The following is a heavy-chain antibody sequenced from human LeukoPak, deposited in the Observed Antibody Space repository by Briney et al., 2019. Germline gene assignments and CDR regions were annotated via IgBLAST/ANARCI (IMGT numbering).Heavy chain of an antibody. Sequence: SETLSLTCTVSGGSISSYYWSWIRQPPGKGLEWIGYIYYSGSTNYNPSLKSRVTISVDTSKNQFSLKLSSVTAADTAVYYCARKNWQVSHYFDYWGQGTVVTVSS. D-gene: IGHD1-1*01. CDR2: IYYSGST. CDR1: GGSISSYY. J-gene: IGHJ4*02. V-gene: IGHV4-59*08. CDR3: ARKNWQVSHYFDY.